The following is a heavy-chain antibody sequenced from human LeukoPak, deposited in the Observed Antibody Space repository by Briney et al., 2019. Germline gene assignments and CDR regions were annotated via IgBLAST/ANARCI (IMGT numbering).Heavy chain of an antibody. CDR1: GFTFSSYA. Sequence: GGSLSLSCAASGFTFSSYAMSWVRQAPGKGLEWVSGISTSGGSTFYADSVKGRFTISRDNHRNTLYMQMNSLRAEDTAVYYCAIMHRYYDGSGYWVQWGQGTLVTVSS. V-gene: IGHV3-23*01. CDR2: ISTSGGST. CDR3: AIMHRYYDGSGYWVQ. J-gene: IGHJ4*02. D-gene: IGHD3-22*01.